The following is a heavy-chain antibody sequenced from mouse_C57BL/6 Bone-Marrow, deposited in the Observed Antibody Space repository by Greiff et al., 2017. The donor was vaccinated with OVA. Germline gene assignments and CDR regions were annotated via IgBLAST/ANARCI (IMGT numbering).Heavy chain of an antibody. CDR1: GFTFCDYY. CDR3: ARDRANWDGGFDY. V-gene: IGHV5-16*01. J-gene: IGHJ2*01. Sequence: DVQLVESEGGLVQPGSSMKLSCTASGFTFCDYYMAWVRQVPEKGLEWVANINYDGSSTYYLDSLKSRFIISRDNAKNILYLQMSSLKSEDTVTYYCARDRANWDGGFDYWGQGTTLTVSS. D-gene: IGHD4-1*01. CDR2: INYDGSST.